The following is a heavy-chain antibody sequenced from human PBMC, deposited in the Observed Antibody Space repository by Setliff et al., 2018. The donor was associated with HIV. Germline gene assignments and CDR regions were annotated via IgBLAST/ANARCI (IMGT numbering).Heavy chain of an antibody. D-gene: IGHD3-10*01. CDR1: GYSISSGYY. J-gene: IGHJ4*02. V-gene: IGHV4-38-2*01. CDR2: IYHIGST. Sequence: SETLSLTCAVSGYSISSGYYWGWIRQSPGKGLEWIGEIYHIGSTNYNPSLKSRVTMSVDKSNNQFSLKLSSVTAADTAFYYCARVVATSESGYYFDYWGQGVLVTVSS. CDR3: ARVVATSESGYYFDY.